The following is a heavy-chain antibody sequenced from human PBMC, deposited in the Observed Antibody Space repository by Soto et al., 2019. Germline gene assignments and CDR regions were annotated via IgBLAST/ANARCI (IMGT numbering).Heavy chain of an antibody. D-gene: IGHD3-10*01. J-gene: IGHJ6*02. CDR2: IWYDGSNK. CDR1: GFTFSSYG. CDR3: ARDHGSGSYYNLYYYYYGMDV. Sequence: PGGSLRLSCAASGFTFSSYGMHWVRQSPGKGLEWVAVIWYDGSNKYYADSVKGRFTISRDNSKNTLYLQMNSLRAEDTAVYYCARDHGSGSYYNLYYYYYGMDVWGQGTTVTVSS. V-gene: IGHV3-33*01.